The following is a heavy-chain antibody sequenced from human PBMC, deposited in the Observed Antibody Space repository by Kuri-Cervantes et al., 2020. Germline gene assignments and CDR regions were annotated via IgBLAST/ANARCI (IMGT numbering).Heavy chain of an antibody. Sequence: GSLRLSCAASGFTFSSYAMHWVRQAPGKGLEWVAVISYDGSNKYYADSVKGRFTISRDNSKNTLYLQMNSLRAEDTAVYYCAKDMDPEYCSSTSCPDYYYYYMDVWGKGTTVTVSS. CDR1: GFTFSSYA. V-gene: IGHV3-30*07. J-gene: IGHJ6*03. CDR2: ISYDGSNK. CDR3: AKDMDPEYCSSTSCPDYYYYYMDV. D-gene: IGHD2-2*01.